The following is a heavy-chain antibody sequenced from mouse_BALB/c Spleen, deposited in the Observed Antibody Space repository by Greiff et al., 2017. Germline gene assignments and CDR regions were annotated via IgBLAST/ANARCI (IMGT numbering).Heavy chain of an antibody. J-gene: IGHJ2*01. Sequence: VQGVESGAELVRPGTSVKMSCKAAGYTFTNYWIGWVKQRPGHGLEWIGDIYPGGGYTNYNEKFKDKATLTVDKSSSTAYMQLSSPTSEDSAVYYCARSITTVDYFDYWGQGTTLTVSS. CDR2: IYPGGGYT. CDR3: ARSITTVDYFDY. D-gene: IGHD1-1*01. CDR1: GYTFTNYW. V-gene: IGHV1-63*02.